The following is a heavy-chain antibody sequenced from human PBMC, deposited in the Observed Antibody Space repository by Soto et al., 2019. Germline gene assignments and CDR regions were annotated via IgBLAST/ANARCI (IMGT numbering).Heavy chain of an antibody. CDR3: DRQAAVPGPSSFDT. J-gene: IGHJ5*01. D-gene: IGHD6-13*01. CDR2: IYHSGST. V-gene: IGHV4-30-2*06. CDR1: GGSINSGRSS. Sequence: SETLSLTCSVSGGSINSGRSSWNWIRQSPGKGLEWIASIYHSGSTYYNPSLKSRVSISVDRPEHQLSLEVSSVAAADTALYYCDRQAAVPGPSSFDTSGPEALHNVSS.